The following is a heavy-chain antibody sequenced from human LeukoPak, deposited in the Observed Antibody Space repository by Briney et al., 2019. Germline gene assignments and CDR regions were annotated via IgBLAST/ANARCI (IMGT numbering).Heavy chain of an antibody. D-gene: IGHD2-2*02. V-gene: IGHV3-23*01. CDR2: ISGSGGST. J-gene: IGHJ5*02. Sequence: GGSLRLSCAASGFTFSSYAMSWVRQAPGKGLEWVSAISGSGGSTYYTDSVKGRFTISRDNSKNTLYLQMNSLRAEDTAVYYCAKDSSSVVPAAIYWFDPWGQGTLVTVSS. CDR3: AKDSSSVVPAAIYWFDP. CDR1: GFTFSSYA.